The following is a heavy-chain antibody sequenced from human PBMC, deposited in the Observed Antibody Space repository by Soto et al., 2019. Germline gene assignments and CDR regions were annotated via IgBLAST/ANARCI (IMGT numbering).Heavy chain of an antibody. D-gene: IGHD6-13*01. Sequence: ASVKVSCKASGYTFTSYGINWVRQAPGQGLEWMGWISAYNGNTNYAQKLQGRVTMTTDTSTSTAYMELRSLRSDDTAVYYCARDRYYIAAAARYYYYMDVWGKGTTVTVSS. CDR2: ISAYNGNT. V-gene: IGHV1-18*01. CDR1: GYTFTSYG. J-gene: IGHJ6*03. CDR3: ARDRYYIAAAARYYYYMDV.